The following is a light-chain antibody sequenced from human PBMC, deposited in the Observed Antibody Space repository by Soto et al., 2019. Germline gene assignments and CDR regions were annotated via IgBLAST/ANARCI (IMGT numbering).Light chain of an antibody. J-gene: IGKJ1*01. Sequence: EIVMTQYPATLSVSPGERATLSCRASQSVSRNLAWYQQRPGQAPRLLIYGASIRATGIPARFSGSGSGTEFTLTITSLQSEDLAVYYCQQYNNWPPWTFGQGTKVEIK. V-gene: IGKV3-15*01. CDR2: GAS. CDR3: QQYNNWPPWT. CDR1: QSVSRN.